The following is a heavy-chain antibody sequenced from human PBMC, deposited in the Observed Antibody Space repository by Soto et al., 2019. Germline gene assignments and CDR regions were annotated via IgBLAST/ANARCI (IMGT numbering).Heavy chain of an antibody. CDR2: IYYSGST. D-gene: IGHD6-13*01. Sequence: QVQLQESGPGLVKPSETLSLTCTVSGGSISSYYWSWIRQPPGKGLEWIGYIYYSGSTNYNPSLKSRVTISVDTSKNQFSLKLSSVTAVDTAVYYCVAGAAAGPEPDYWGQGTLVTVSS. CDR3: VAGAAAGPEPDY. CDR1: GGSISSYY. V-gene: IGHV4-59*01. J-gene: IGHJ4*02.